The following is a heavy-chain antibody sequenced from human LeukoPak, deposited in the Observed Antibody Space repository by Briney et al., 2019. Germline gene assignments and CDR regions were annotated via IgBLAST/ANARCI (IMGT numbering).Heavy chain of an antibody. CDR1: GGSISSSSDF. J-gene: IGHJ4*02. Sequence: SETLSLTCTVSGGSISSSSDFWGWIRQPPGKGLEWIGSMYYSGSTYYNPSLKSRVTISVDTSKNHLSLRPSSVTAADTAVYYCARSMYSTNDDSWGQGPLVSVSS. CDR2: MYYSGST. D-gene: IGHD6-13*01. V-gene: IGHV4-39*02. CDR3: ARSMYSTNDDS.